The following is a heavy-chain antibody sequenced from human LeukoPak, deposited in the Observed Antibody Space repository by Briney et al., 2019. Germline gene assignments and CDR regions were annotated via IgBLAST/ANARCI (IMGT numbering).Heavy chain of an antibody. J-gene: IGHJ4*02. Sequence: GRSLRLSCAASGFTFSSYGMHWVRQAPGKGLEWVAVIWYDGSNKYYADSVKGRFTISRDNSKNTLYLQMNSLRAEDTAVYYCAKSSIEYDFWSGLDYWGQGTLVTVSS. CDR1: GFTFSSYG. CDR2: IWYDGSNK. V-gene: IGHV3-33*06. CDR3: AKSSIEYDFWSGLDY. D-gene: IGHD3-3*01.